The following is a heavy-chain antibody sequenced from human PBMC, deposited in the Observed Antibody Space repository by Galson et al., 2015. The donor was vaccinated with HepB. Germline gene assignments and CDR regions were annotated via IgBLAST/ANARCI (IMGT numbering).Heavy chain of an antibody. J-gene: IGHJ3*02. CDR2: ISYDGSNK. CDR3: AREVYSYGSIAFDI. Sequence: SLRLSCAASGFTFSSYAMHWVRQAPGKGLEWVAVISYDGSNKYYADSVKGRFTISRDNSKNTLYLQMNSLRAEDTAVYYCAREVYSYGSIAFDIWGQGTMVTVSS. D-gene: IGHD5-18*01. CDR1: GFTFSSYA. V-gene: IGHV3-30-3*01.